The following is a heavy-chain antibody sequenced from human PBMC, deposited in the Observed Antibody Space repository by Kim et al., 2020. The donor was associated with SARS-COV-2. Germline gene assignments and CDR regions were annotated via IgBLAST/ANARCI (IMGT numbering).Heavy chain of an antibody. J-gene: IGHJ4*02. D-gene: IGHD1-26*01. Sequence: GGSLRLSCTASGFTFGDYAMSWFRQAPGKGLEWVGFIKSKAYGGTTEYAATVKGRFTTSRDDSKSIAYLQMNSLKTEDTAVYYCTRSRGSYRRFYWGQGTLVTVSS. CDR1: GFTFGDYA. CDR3: TRSRGSYRRFY. V-gene: IGHV3-49*03. CDR2: IKSKAYGGTT.